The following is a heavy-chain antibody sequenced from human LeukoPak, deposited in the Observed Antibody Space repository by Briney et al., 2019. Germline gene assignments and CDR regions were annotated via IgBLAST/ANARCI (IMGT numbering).Heavy chain of an antibody. Sequence: GGSLRLSCAASGFTFSSYEMNWVRQVPGKGLEWVSYISSSGSTIYYADSVKGRFTISRDNAKNSLYLQMNSLRAEDTAVYYCARDPQIRRDPDAFDIWGQGTMVTVSS. CDR1: GFTFSSYE. V-gene: IGHV3-48*03. J-gene: IGHJ3*02. CDR3: ARDPQIRRDPDAFDI. CDR2: ISSSGSTI.